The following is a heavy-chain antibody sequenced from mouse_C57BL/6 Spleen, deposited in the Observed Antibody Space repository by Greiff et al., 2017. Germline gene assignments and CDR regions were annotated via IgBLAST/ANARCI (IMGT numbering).Heavy chain of an antibody. CDR1: GYTFTSYW. CDR2: IHPSDSDT. Sequence: VQLQQPGAELVKPGASVKVSCKASGYTFTSYWMHWVKQRPGQGLEWIGRIHPSDSDTNYNQKFKGKATLTVDNSSSTAYMQLSRLTSEDSAVYYCAISDGYYGGLDYWGQGTTLTVSS. D-gene: IGHD2-3*01. J-gene: IGHJ2*01. V-gene: IGHV1-74*01. CDR3: AISDGYYGGLDY.